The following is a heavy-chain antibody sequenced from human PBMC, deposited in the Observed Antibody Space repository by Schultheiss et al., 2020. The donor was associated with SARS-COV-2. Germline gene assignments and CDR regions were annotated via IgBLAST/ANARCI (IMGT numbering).Heavy chain of an antibody. J-gene: IGHJ4*02. CDR1: GGSISSYY. V-gene: IGHV4-59*12. Sequence: SETLSLTCTFSGGSISSYYWSWIRQPPGKGLEWIGYIYYSGSTYYNPSLKSRVTISVDTSKNQFSLKLSSVTAADTAVYYCARRSSATGRHDDYWGQGTLVTVSS. D-gene: IGHD6-19*01. CDR3: ARRSSATGRHDDY. CDR2: IYYSGST.